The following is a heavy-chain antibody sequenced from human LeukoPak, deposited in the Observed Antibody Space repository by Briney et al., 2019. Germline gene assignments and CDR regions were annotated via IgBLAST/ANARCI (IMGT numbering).Heavy chain of an antibody. J-gene: IGHJ4*02. V-gene: IGHV4-4*02. D-gene: IGHD1-14*01. CDR3: AREILGGFNPGAY. CDR2: IHRSGIP. Sequence: PSETLSLTCTVSLDSTTSNFWSWVRQPPGKGLEWIGEIHRSGIPNYNPSLQSRVTISIDRSRNQIALELSSVTAADTAVYYCAREILGGFNPGAYWGQGTLVTVSS. CDR1: LDSTTSNF.